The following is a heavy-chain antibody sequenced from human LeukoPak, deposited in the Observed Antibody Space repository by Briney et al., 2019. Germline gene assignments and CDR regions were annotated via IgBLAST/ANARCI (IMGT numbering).Heavy chain of an antibody. V-gene: IGHV3-73*01. CDR1: GFTSSGSA. D-gene: IGHD2-21*01. CDR3: TRGLIPSRGMDV. CDR2: VRSKADNYAT. J-gene: IGHJ6*02. Sequence: PGGSLRLSCAASGFTSSGSAMHWVRQASGKGLEWVARVRSKADNYATTYAASLKDGFIISRDDSANTAYLQMNSLKIEDTAVYYCTRGLIPSRGMDVWGHGTTVTVSS.